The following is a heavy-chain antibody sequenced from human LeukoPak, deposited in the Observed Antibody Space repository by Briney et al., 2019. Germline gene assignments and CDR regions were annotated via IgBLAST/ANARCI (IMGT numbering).Heavy chain of an antibody. J-gene: IGHJ4*01. CDR2: ISGSGGNT. CDR1: GFTFSSYA. Sequence: TGGSMRLSCAASGFTFSSYAMTWVRQAPGKGRQWISAISGSGGNTYYADSVKGRFTISRDNSKSTLYLQMNSLKAKDTLGSHCTKRYTSSSNQVSKMDYRGDGTLVTVSP. V-gene: IGHV3-23*01. CDR3: TKRYTSSSNQVSKMDY. D-gene: IGHD6-13*01.